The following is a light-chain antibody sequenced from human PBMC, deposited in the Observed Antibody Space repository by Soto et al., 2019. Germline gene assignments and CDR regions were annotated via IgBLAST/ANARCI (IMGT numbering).Light chain of an antibody. J-gene: IGKJ1*01. CDR3: QQYSSSRT. CDR2: GGS. CDR1: QTVRNNY. Sequence: ENVLTQSPGTLSLSPGERATLSCRASQTVRNNYLAWYQQKPGQAPRLLIYGGSSRATGIPVRFSGSGSETDFTLTITRLEPEDFAVYYCQQYSSSRTFGQGTKVDI. V-gene: IGKV3-20*01.